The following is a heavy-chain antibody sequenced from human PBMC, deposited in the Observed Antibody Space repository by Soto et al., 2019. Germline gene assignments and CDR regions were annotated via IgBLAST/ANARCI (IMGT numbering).Heavy chain of an antibody. V-gene: IGHV3-64D*06. CDR1: GFTFNSYA. CDR2: ISSYGADT. Sequence: PGGSLRLSCSVSGFTFNSYAMHWVRQAPGKGLEFVSAISSYGADTYYADSVKGRFAISRDNSKNTLYLQMSSLRAEDTALYYCVKEGYMRSDWYGQFDYWGQGALVTVSS. D-gene: IGHD6-19*01. J-gene: IGHJ4*02. CDR3: VKEGYMRSDWYGQFDY.